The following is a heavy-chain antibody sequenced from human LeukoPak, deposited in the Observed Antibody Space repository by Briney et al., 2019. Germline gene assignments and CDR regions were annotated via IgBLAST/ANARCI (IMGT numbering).Heavy chain of an antibody. D-gene: IGHD6-13*01. J-gene: IGHJ6*02. V-gene: IGHV4-34*01. Sequence: SETLSLTCAVYGGSFSGYYWSWIRQPPGKGREWIGEINHSGSTNYNPSLKSRVTISVDTSKNQFSLKLSSVTAADTAVYYCARSRIAAARYGMDVWGQGTTVTVSS. CDR1: GGSFSGYY. CDR3: ARSRIAAARYGMDV. CDR2: INHSGST.